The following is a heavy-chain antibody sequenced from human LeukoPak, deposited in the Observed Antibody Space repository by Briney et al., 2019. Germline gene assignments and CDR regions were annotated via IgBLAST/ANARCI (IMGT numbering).Heavy chain of an antibody. D-gene: IGHD3-10*01. CDR2: ISSSSSTI. V-gene: IGHV3-48*01. Sequence: GGSLRLSRAASGFTFSSYSMNWVRQAPGKGLEGVSYISSSSSTIYYADSVKGRFTISRDNAKNSLYLQMNSLRAEDTAVYYCARDRVRYFDYWGQGTLVTVSS. CDR3: ARDRVRYFDY. J-gene: IGHJ4*02. CDR1: GFTFSSYS.